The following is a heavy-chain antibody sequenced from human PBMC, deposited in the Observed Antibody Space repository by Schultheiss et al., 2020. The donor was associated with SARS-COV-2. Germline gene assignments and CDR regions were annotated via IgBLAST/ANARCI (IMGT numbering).Heavy chain of an antibody. V-gene: IGHV3-30*03. CDR2: ISYDGNNE. J-gene: IGHJ5*02. CDR1: GITFRSYG. D-gene: IGHD5/OR15-5a*01. Sequence: GGSLRLSCAASGITFRSYGMHWVRQAPGKGLEWVAVISYDGNNEYYADSVKGRFTISRDNSKNTLYLQMNSLRAEDTAVYYCARDVYICNWFDPWGQGTLVTVSS. CDR3: ARDVYICNWFDP.